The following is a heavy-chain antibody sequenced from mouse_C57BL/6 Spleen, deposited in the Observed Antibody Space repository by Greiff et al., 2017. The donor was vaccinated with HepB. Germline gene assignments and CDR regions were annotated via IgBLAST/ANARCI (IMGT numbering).Heavy chain of an antibody. CDR3: VREFGNYGDYYAMDY. V-gene: IGHV10-3*01. CDR1: GFTFNTYA. D-gene: IGHD2-1*01. CDR2: IRSKSSNYAT. Sequence: DVMLVESGGGLVQPQGSLKLSCAASGFTFNTYAMHWVRQAPGKGLEWVARIRSKSSNYATYYADSVKDRFTISRDDSQSMLYLQMNNLKTEDTAMYYVVREFGNYGDYYAMDYWGQGTSVTVSS. J-gene: IGHJ4*01.